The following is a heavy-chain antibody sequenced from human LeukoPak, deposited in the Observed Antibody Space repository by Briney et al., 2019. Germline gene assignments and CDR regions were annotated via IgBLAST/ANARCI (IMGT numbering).Heavy chain of an antibody. V-gene: IGHV5-51*01. Sequence: GESLKISCKVSGYSFTSYCIGWVRQMPGKGLEWMGIIYPGDSGPTYSPSFQGQVTISADKSISTAYLQWSSLKASDTAMYYCARSYCSSASCSNWFDPWGQGTLVTVSS. CDR1: GYSFTSYC. D-gene: IGHD2-2*01. CDR2: IYPGDSGP. J-gene: IGHJ5*02. CDR3: ARSYCSSASCSNWFDP.